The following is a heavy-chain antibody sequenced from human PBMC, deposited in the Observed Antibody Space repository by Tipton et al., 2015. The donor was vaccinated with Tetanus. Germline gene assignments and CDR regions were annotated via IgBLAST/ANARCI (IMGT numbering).Heavy chain of an antibody. Sequence: GGSISNTDYYWGWIRQPPGKGLEWIGSIYYSGNTYYNPSLKSRVTISVDTSKNQFSLKLSSVTAADTAVYYCARHAGYSGYQLFDYWGQGTLVTVSS. CDR2: IYYSGNT. J-gene: IGHJ4*02. V-gene: IGHV4-39*01. CDR1: GGSISNTDYY. CDR3: ARHAGYSGYQLFDY. D-gene: IGHD5-12*01.